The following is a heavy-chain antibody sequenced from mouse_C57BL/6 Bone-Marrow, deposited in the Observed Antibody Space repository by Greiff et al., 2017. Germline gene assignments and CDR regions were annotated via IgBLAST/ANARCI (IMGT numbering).Heavy chain of an antibody. CDR1: GYTFTTYP. V-gene: IGHV1-47*01. CDR3: ARGGNEGGYYFDY. D-gene: IGHD1-1*02. CDR2: FHPYNDDP. J-gene: IGHJ2*01. Sequence: VQLQQPGAELVKPGASVKMSCKASGYTFTTYPIEWMKQNPGKSLEWIGNFHPYNDDPKYNEKFKGKATLTVEKSSSTVYLGLSRLTSDDSAVYYGARGGNEGGYYFDYWGQGTTLTVSS.